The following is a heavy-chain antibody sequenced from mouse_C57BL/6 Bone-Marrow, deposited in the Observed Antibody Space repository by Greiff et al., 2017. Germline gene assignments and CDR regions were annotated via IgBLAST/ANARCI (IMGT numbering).Heavy chain of an antibody. CDR2: IYPRDGST. V-gene: IGHV1-85*01. Sequence: VQLQQSGPELVKSGASVKLSCKASGYTFTSYDINWVQQRPGQGLEWIGWIYPRDGSTKYNAKFKGKATLTVDTSSSTAYMELHSLTSEDSAVYFCARELYDYDGYFDYWGQGTTLTVSS. CDR1: GYTFTSYD. CDR3: ARELYDYDGYFDY. J-gene: IGHJ2*01. D-gene: IGHD2-4*01.